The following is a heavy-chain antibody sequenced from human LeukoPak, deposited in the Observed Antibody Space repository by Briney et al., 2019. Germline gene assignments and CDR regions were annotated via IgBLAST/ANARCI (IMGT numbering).Heavy chain of an antibody. CDR2: IRNDGTNK. CDR3: AKSWSSYYHYYMDV. D-gene: IGHD2-2*01. V-gene: IGHV3-30*02. J-gene: IGHJ6*03. CDR1: GFTFSTYA. Sequence: PGGSLRLSCATSGFTFSTYAMHWVRQAPGKELEWVASIRNDGTNKNHVDSVKGRFTISRDNSKNTLFLQMDSLRPEDTAIYYCAKSWSSYYHYYMDVWGKGTTVTVSS.